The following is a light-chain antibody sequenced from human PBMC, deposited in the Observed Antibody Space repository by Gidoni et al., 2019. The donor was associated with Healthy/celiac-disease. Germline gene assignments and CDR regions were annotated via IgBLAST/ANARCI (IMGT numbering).Light chain of an antibody. CDR1: SSNIGAGYD. CDR2: GNS. CDR3: QSYDSSLSGSYV. V-gene: IGLV1-40*01. Sequence: QSVLTQPPSLSGAPGQRVTISCTWSSSNIGAGYDVHWYQQLPGTAPKLLIYGNSNRPSGVPDRFSGSKSGTSASLANTGLQAEDEADYYCQSYDSSLSGSYVFGTGTKVTVL. J-gene: IGLJ1*01.